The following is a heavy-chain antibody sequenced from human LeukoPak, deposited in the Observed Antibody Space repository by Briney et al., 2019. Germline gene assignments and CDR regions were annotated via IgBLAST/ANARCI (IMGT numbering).Heavy chain of an antibody. V-gene: IGHV3-74*01. D-gene: IGHD1-26*01. CDR2: ANNDASRT. Sequence: GGSLRLSCAASGSAFSRTWIHWVRQAPGKGLVWVSHANNDASRTTYADSVRGRFTIYRDNAKNTVSLHMNSLRAEDTAVYYCASDGAYAVAVWGQGTTVTVSS. CDR3: ASDGAYAVAV. CDR1: GSAFSRTW. J-gene: IGHJ6*02.